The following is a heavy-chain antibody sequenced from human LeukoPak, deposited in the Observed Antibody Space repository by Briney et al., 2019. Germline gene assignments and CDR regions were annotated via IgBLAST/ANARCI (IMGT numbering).Heavy chain of an antibody. Sequence: GGSLRLSCAASGFTFSSYGMHWVRQAPGKGLEWVAVIWYDGSNKYYADSVKGRFTNSRDNSKNTLYLQMNSLRAEDTAVYYCARVGSGSYGMDVWGKGTTVTVSS. CDR1: GFTFSSYG. V-gene: IGHV3-33*01. CDR3: ARVGSGSYGMDV. D-gene: IGHD6-19*01. CDR2: IWYDGSNK. J-gene: IGHJ6*04.